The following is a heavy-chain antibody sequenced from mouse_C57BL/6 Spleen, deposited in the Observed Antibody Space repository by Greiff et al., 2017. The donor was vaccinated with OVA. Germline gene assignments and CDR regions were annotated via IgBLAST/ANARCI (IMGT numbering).Heavy chain of an antibody. V-gene: IGHV1-26*01. J-gene: IGHJ2*01. D-gene: IGHD2-4*01. CDR1: GYTFTDYY. CDR2: INPNNGGT. CDR3: ATRGVYYDYDVGDFDY. Sequence: EVQLQQSGPELVKPGASVKISCKASGYTFTDYYMNWVKQSHGKSLEWIGDINPNNGGTSYNQKFKGKATLTVDKSSSTAYMELRSLTSEDSAVYYCATRGVYYDYDVGDFDYWGQGTTLTVSS.